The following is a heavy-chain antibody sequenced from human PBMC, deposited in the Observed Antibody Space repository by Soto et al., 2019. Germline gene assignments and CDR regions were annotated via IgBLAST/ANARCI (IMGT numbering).Heavy chain of an antibody. J-gene: IGHJ4*02. CDR3: AKSLQSVSLVDY. CDR2: ISGSGGST. V-gene: IGHV3-23*01. Sequence: EVQLLESGGGLVQPGGSLRLSCAASGFTFSSYAMSWVRQAPGKGLEWVSAISGSGGSTYYADSVKGRFTISRDNSKSTLYLQMNSLRAEDTAVYYCAKSLQSVSLVDYWGQGTLVTVSS. D-gene: IGHD1-20*01. CDR1: GFTFSSYA.